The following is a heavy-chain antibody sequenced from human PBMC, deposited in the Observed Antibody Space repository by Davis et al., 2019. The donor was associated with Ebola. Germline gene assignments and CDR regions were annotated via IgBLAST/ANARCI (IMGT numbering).Heavy chain of an antibody. Sequence: GESLKISCAASGFTFSSYWMSWVRQAPGKGLEWVANIKQDGSEKYYVDSVKGRFTISRENSKNTLYLQMSSLRAEDTAVYYCAKGSDGWYWAFDIWGQGTMVTVSS. CDR2: IKQDGSEK. D-gene: IGHD6-19*01. CDR1: GFTFSSYW. V-gene: IGHV3-7*03. CDR3: AKGSDGWYWAFDI. J-gene: IGHJ3*02.